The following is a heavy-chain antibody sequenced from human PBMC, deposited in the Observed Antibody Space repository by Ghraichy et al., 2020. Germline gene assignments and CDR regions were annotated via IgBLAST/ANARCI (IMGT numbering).Heavy chain of an antibody. V-gene: IGHV4-39*01. CDR2: IYYSGST. CDR3: ARGTYYYDSSGQGY. J-gene: IGHJ4*02. D-gene: IGHD3-22*01. Sequence: SQTLSLTCTVSGGSISSSSYYWGWIRQPPGKGLEWIGSIYYSGSTYYNPSLKSRVTISVDTSKNQFSLKLSSVTAADTAVYYCARGTYYYDSSGQGYWGQGTLATVSS. CDR1: GGSISSSSYY.